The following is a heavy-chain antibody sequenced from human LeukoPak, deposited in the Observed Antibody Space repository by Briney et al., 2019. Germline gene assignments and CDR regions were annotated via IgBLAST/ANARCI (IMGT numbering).Heavy chain of an antibody. CDR1: GYTFTSYG. CDR3: ARDKPRSGAYYFDY. Sequence: ASVKVSCKASGYTFTSYGISWVRQAPGQGLEWKGWISAYNGNTNYAQKLQGRVTMTTDTSTSTAYMELRSLRSDDTAVYYCARDKPRSGAYYFDYWGQGTLVTVSS. CDR2: ISAYNGNT. D-gene: IGHD3-10*01. J-gene: IGHJ4*02. V-gene: IGHV1-18*01.